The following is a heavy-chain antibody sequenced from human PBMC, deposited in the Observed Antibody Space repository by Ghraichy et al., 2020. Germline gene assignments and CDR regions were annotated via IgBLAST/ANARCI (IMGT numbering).Heavy chain of an antibody. CDR3: AKGAKAVAGPDY. CDR2: ISCSGPGP. D-gene: IGHD6-19*01. V-gene: IGHV3-23*01. Sequence: VSTISCSGPGPYYADSVQGRFTISRDNSKNPLYLQIHSLRADDTAVYYCAKGAKAVAGPDYWCQGTLVTVSS. J-gene: IGHJ4*02.